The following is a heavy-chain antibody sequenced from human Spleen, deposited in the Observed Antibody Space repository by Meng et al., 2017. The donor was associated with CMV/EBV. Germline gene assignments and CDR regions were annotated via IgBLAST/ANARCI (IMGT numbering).Heavy chain of an antibody. CDR3: ARVGGSGSLGWCGP. D-gene: IGHD3-10*01. CDR1: GCSISNYY. Sequence: SETLSLTCTAPGCSISNYYWNWIRQPSGKGLEWIGYKYYSGSTSYNPSFKTRVTISVDTSKNQVPLKLNSVTAADTAVYYCARVGGSGSLGWCGPWGQGNLVTVSS. J-gene: IGHJ5*02. V-gene: IGHV4-59*12. CDR2: KYYSGST.